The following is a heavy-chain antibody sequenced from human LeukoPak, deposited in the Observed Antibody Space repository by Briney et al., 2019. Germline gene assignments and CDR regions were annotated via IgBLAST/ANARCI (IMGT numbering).Heavy chain of an antibody. CDR3: ARDGWPAFDY. V-gene: IGHV6-1*01. D-gene: IGHD2-15*01. J-gene: IGHJ4*02. Sequence: PSQTLSLTCAISGDSVSSYTAAWNWIRQSPWRGLEWLGRTFYRSKWYHDYAVSVKSRITINPDTSKNQFSLQLNSVTPEDTAVYYCARDGWPAFDYWGQGTLVTVSS. CDR2: TFYRSKWYH. CDR1: GDSVSSYTAA.